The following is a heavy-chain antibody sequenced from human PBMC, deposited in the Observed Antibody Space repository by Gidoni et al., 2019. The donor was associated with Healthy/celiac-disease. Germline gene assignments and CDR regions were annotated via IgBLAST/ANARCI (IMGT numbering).Heavy chain of an antibody. D-gene: IGHD1-7*01. CDR2: INHSGST. CDR1: GGSCSGYY. J-gene: IGHJ4*02. V-gene: IGHV4-34*01. CDR3: ARVLFGELRSGEFDY. Sequence: QVQLQQWGAGLLKPSETLSLTCAVYGGSCSGYYWSWIRQPPGKGLEWIGEINHSGSTNYNPSLKSRVTISVDTSKNQFSLKLSSVTAADTAVYYCARVLFGELRSGEFDYWGQGTLVTVSS.